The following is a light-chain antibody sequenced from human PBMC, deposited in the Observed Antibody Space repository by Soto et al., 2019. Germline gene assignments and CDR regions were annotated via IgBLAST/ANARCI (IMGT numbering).Light chain of an antibody. V-gene: IGLV2-8*01. J-gene: IGLJ1*01. CDR2: EVT. CDR3: SSYAGSNNLRV. CDR1: SSDVGGYNY. Sequence: QSALTQPPSASGSPGQSVTISCTGTSSDVGGYNYVSWYQQHPGKAPKLMIYEVTKRPSGVPGRFSGSKSGNTASLTVSGLQAEDEAGYYCSSYAGSNNLRVFGTGAKVTVL.